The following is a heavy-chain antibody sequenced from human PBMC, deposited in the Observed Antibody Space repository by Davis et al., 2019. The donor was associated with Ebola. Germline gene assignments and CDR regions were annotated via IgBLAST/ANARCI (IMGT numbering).Heavy chain of an antibody. D-gene: IGHD5-12*01. CDR3: AGATYYYYGMDV. CDR2: IYPSDSDT. V-gene: IGHV5-51*01. J-gene: IGHJ6*02. CDR1: GYSFTSYW. Sequence: GESLKISCKGSGYSFTSYWIGWVRQMPGKGLEWMGDIYPSDSDTRYSPSFQGHVTFSVDKSITTAYLQWSSLKASDTAMYYCAGATYYYYGMDVWGQGTTVTVSS.